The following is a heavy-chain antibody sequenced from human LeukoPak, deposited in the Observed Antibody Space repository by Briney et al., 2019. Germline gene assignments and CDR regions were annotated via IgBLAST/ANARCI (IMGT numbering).Heavy chain of an antibody. CDR3: ARGASGDSAFDY. D-gene: IGHD7-27*01. CDR2: IYHSGST. CDR1: SGPISSGGYS. Sequence: SETLSLTCAVSSGPISSGGYSWSWIRQPPGKGLEWIGYIYHSGSTYYNPSLKSRVTISVDRFMNQFSLKLSSVTAADTAVYYCARGASGDSAFDYWGQGTLVTVSS. J-gene: IGHJ4*02. V-gene: IGHV4-30-2*01.